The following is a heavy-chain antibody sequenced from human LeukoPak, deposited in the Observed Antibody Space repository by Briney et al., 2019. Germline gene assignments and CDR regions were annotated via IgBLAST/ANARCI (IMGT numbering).Heavy chain of an antibody. CDR2: IHPKSGDT. V-gene: IGHV1-2*06. CDR3: ASHYGPGSV. CDR1: GYTFTDHH. J-gene: IGHJ4*02. Sequence: ASVKVSCKASGYTFTDHHVHWVRQAPGQGLEWIGRIHPKSGDTDYAQKFQGRATMTRDTSITTAYMALTSLISDDTAVYFCASHYGPGSVWGQGTLVTVS. D-gene: IGHD3-10*01.